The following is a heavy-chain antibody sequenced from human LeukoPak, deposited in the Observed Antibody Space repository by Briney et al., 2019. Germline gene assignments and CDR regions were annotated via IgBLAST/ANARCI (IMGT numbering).Heavy chain of an antibody. Sequence: ASVKVSCKVSGYTLTELSMHWVRQAPGKGLEWMGGFDPEDGETIYAQKFQGRVTMTEDTSTDTAFMELSSLRSEDTAVYYWATAPRWQQLDQGHWFDPWGQGTLVTVSS. V-gene: IGHV1-24*01. CDR1: GYTLTELS. CDR2: FDPEDGET. CDR3: ATAPRWQQLDQGHWFDP. J-gene: IGHJ5*02. D-gene: IGHD6-13*01.